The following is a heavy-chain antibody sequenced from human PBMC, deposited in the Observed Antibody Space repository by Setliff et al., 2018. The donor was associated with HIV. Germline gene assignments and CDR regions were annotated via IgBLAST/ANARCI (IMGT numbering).Heavy chain of an antibody. D-gene: IGHD3-10*01. CDR1: GGSFSTYA. J-gene: IGHJ4*02. CDR3: VRGGVRGTEYVYLDF. CDR2: IIPLFETP. Sequence: ASVKVSCKSSGGSFSTYAINWVRQAPGQGLEWMGNIIPLFETPDAAPRFRGRVTITADKSTSTAYMELSSLTYDDTAVYYCVRGGVRGTEYVYLDFWGQGTLVTISS. V-gene: IGHV1-69*06.